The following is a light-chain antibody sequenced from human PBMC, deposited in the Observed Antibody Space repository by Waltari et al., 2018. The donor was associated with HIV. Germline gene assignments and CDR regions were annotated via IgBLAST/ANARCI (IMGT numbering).Light chain of an antibody. CDR3: GAWDDTHSWV. CDR2: SNN. J-gene: IGLJ3*02. V-gene: IGLV1-44*01. CDR1: SSNIGTHP. Sequence: QSVLTQPPSVSGTPGQGVTISCSGSSSNIGTHPVNWYQHHPGTTPKLLIYSNNQRPSGVPDRFSGSKSGTSASLAISGLQSEDEADYYCGAWDDTHSWVFGGGTKLTVL.